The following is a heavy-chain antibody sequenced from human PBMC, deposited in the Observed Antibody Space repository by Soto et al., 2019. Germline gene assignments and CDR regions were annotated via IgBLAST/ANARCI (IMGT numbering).Heavy chain of an antibody. Sequence: SETLSLTCTVSGGSISSYYWSWIREPPGKGLEWIGYIYYSGITNYSPSLKSRVTISVDTSKNQFSLKLSSVTAADTAVYYCARDSGSGNYSYTYFDPWGQGTLVTVSS. CDR2: IYYSGIT. CDR1: GGSISSYY. D-gene: IGHD3-10*01. CDR3: ARDSGSGNYSYTYFDP. J-gene: IGHJ5*02. V-gene: IGHV4-59*01.